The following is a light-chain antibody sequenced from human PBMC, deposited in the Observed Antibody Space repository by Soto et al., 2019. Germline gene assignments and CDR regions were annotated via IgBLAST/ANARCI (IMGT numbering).Light chain of an antibody. V-gene: IGLV2-14*01. J-gene: IGLJ1*01. CDR3: SSYTCSSTLFYV. CDR2: EVS. CDR1: RREGVGYNY. Sequence: ASAPPFPVKPSTIHFPHSRREGVGYNYVSWYQQHPGKAPKLMIYEVSNRPSGVSNRLSGSKSGNTASLTISGLQAEDEADYYCSSYTCSSTLFYVFGTGTKVTV.